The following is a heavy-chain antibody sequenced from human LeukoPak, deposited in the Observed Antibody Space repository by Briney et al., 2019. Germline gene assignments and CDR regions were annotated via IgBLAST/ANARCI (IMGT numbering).Heavy chain of an antibody. CDR1: GFTFSSYS. J-gene: IGHJ4*02. D-gene: IGHD5-24*01. Sequence: GGSLRLSCAASGFTFSSYSMNWVRQAPGKGLEWVSSISSSSSYIYYADSVKGRFTISRDNAKNSLYLQMNSLRAEDTAVYYCARGGDGYNGLDYWGQGTLVTVSS. V-gene: IGHV3-21*01. CDR3: ARGGDGYNGLDY. CDR2: ISSSSSYI.